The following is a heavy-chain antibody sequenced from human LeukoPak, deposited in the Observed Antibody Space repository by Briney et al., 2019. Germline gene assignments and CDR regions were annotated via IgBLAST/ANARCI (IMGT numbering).Heavy chain of an antibody. CDR2: ISGSGGST. D-gene: IGHD3-3*01. CDR1: GFTFSSYA. CDR3: AKDLRFLEWLAGYYFDY. V-gene: IGHV3-23*01. J-gene: IGHJ4*02. Sequence: GGSLRLSCAASGFTFSSYAMSWVRQAPGKGLEWVSAISGSGGSTYYADSVKGRFTISRDNSKNTLYLQMNSLRAEDTAVHYCAKDLRFLEWLAGYYFDYWGQGTLVTVSS.